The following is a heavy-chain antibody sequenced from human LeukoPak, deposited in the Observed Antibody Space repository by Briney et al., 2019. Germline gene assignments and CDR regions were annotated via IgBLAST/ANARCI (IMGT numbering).Heavy chain of an antibody. CDR3: ARGTAYYYDSSGYYQPFDY. CDR1: GGTFSSYA. D-gene: IGHD3-22*01. CDR2: IIPIFGTA. J-gene: IGHJ4*02. V-gene: IGHV1-69*13. Sequence: ASVKVSCKASGGTFSSYAISWVRQAPGQGLEWMGGIIPIFGTANHAQKFQGRVTITADESTSTAYMELSSLRSEDTAVYYCARGTAYYYDSSGYYQPFDYWGQGTLVTVSS.